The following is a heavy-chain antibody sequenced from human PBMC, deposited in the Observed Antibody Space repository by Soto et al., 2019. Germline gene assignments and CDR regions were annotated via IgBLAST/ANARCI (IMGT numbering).Heavy chain of an antibody. J-gene: IGHJ3*02. CDR3: ASGDRGAYCGGNGAVYGCAFDI. V-gene: IGHV4-34*01. Sequence: QVQLQQWGAGLLKPSETLSLTCAVYGGSFSGYYWSWIRQPPGKGLEWIGEINHSGSTNYNPSLKSRVTMSVDTPKNQFSLKLRSVTAADTAVYYCASGDRGAYCGGNGAVYGCAFDIWGQGTMVTVSS. D-gene: IGHD2-21*01. CDR2: INHSGST. CDR1: GGSFSGYY.